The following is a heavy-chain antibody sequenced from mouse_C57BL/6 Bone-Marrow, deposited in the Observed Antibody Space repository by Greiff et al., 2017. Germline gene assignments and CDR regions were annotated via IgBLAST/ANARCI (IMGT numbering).Heavy chain of an antibody. D-gene: IGHD1-1*01. V-gene: IGHV1-66*01. CDR1: GYSFTSYY. J-gene: IGHJ2*01. CDR2: IYPGSGNT. CDR3: ASEDGSSYEDY. Sequence: QVQLQQSGPELVKPGASVKISCKASGYSFTSYYIHWVKQRPGQGLEWIGWIYPGSGNTKYNEKFKGKATLTADTSSSTAYMQLSSLTSEDSAVYYCASEDGSSYEDYWGQGTTLTVPS.